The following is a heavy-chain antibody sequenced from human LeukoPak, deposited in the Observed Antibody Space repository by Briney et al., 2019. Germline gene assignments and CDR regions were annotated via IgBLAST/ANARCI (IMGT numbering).Heavy chain of an antibody. CDR3: ARPRQSGSYAGFDH. V-gene: IGHV5-51*01. CDR2: IYPGDFDT. J-gene: IGHJ4*02. Sequence: GESLKISCKGSGYSFTNYWIAWVRQMPGKGLEWMGIIYPGDFDTRYSPSFQGRVTMSADKSISTAYLQLNNLKASDTAMYYCARPRQSGSYAGFDHWGQGTLVTVSS. CDR1: GYSFTNYW. D-gene: IGHD1-26*01.